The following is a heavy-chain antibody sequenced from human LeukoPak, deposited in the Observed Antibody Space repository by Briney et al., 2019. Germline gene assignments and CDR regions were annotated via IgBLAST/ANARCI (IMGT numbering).Heavy chain of an antibody. Sequence: PSETLSLTCAVYGGSFSGYYWSWIRQPPGKGLEWIGEINHSGSTNYNPSLKSRVTISVDTSKNQFSLKLSSVTAADTAVYYCVRLRVATITGGFDYWGQGTLVTVSS. CDR3: VRLRVATITGGFDY. V-gene: IGHV4-34*01. J-gene: IGHJ4*02. CDR2: INHSGST. D-gene: IGHD5-12*01. CDR1: GGSFSGYY.